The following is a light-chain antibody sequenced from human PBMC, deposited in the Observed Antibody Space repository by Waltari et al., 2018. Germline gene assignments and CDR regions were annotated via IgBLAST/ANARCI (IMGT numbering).Light chain of an antibody. V-gene: IGLV4-60*03. Sequence: QPVLTQSSAASAPLGSSVKLSVTRSSMHSSYFMASPQQQPGKAPRYFMKGEGSGSYNKGSGVPDRFSGYSSGADRYLTISNLQSEDEADYYCETWDSNTQGVFGGGTKLTVL. CDR1: SMHSSYF. J-gene: IGLJ3*02. CDR3: ETWDSNTQGV. CDR2: GEGSGSY.